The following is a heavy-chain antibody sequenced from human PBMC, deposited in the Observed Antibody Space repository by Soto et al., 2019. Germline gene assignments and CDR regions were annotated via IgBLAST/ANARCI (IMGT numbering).Heavy chain of an antibody. CDR2: ISSSSSTI. J-gene: IGHJ6*02. V-gene: IGHV3-48*01. Sequence: EVQLVESGGGLVQPGGSLRLSCAVSGFTFSSYSMNWVRQAPGKGLEWVSYISSSSSTIYYADSVKGRFTISRDNAKNSLYLQMNSLRAEDTAVYYCARELRTGVVWGQGTTVTVSS. CDR3: ARELRTGVV. D-gene: IGHD1-1*01. CDR1: GFTFSSYS.